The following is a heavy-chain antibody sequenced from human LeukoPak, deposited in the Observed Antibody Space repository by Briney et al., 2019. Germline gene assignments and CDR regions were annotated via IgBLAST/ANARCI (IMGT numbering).Heavy chain of an antibody. CDR3: TRDTGTTGEVKFDP. CDR1: GGSISNYY. D-gene: IGHD4-17*01. Sequence: SETLSLTCTVSGGSISNYYWSWIRQPPGKGLEWIGYIYYSGSTNYNPSLKSRVTISVDTSKNQFSLNLSSVTAADTAVYYCTRDTGTTGEVKFDPWGQGTLVTVSS. V-gene: IGHV4-59*12. CDR2: IYYSGST. J-gene: IGHJ5*02.